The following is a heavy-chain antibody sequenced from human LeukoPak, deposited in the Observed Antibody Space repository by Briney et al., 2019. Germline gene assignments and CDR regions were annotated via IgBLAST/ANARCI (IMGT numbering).Heavy chain of an antibody. CDR2: IYYSGST. D-gene: IGHD3-3*01. J-gene: IGHJ4*02. CDR1: GGSISSSSYY. CDR3: ARVRDFWSGYLTFDY. V-gene: IGHV4-39*07. Sequence: PSETLSLTCTVSGGSISSSSYYWGWIRQPPGKGLEWIGSIYYSGSTYYNPSLKSRVTISVDTSKNQFSLKLSSVTAADTAVYYCARVRDFWSGYLTFDYWGQGTLVTVSS.